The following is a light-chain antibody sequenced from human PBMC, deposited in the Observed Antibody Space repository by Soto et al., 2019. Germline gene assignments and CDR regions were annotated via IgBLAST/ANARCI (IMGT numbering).Light chain of an antibody. CDR1: QSISSW. CDR3: HQDDSYPYA. V-gene: IGKV1-5*01. Sequence: DIQMTQSPSTLSASVGDRVTITCRASQSISSWLAWYQQKPGKAPKLLIYDASSLESGVPSRFSRSRSGTEFTLPLSTLQPDDIAASTGHQDDSYPYAFGQGTKLEIK. J-gene: IGKJ2*01. CDR2: DAS.